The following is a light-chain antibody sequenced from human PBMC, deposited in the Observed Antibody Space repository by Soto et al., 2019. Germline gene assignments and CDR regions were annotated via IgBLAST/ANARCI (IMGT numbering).Light chain of an antibody. J-gene: IGKJ2*01. Sequence: DIQMTQSPSTLSASVGDRVTITCRASQSISSWLAWYQQKPGKAPKLLIYDASSLESGVPSRFSGSGSGTEFTLTISSLQPDDFATYYCQQYNRYSPLDTFGQGTKLEIK. CDR1: QSISSW. V-gene: IGKV1-5*01. CDR3: QQYNRYSPLDT. CDR2: DAS.